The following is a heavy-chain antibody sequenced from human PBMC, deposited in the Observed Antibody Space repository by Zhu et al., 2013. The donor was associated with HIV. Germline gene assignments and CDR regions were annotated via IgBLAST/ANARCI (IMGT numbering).Heavy chain of an antibody. CDR3: ASYSGYSI. CDR2: FDMEDGET. Sequence: QVQLVQSGAEVKKPGASVRVSCKVSGHTLTELSTHWVRQAPGKGLEWMGGFDMEDGETVYSQKFQGRLTMTRDTSTSTAYMELSSLRSDDTAVYYCASYSGYSIWGQGTLVTVSS. D-gene: IGHD5-12*01. J-gene: IGHJ4*02. CDR1: GHTLTELS. V-gene: IGHV1-24*01.